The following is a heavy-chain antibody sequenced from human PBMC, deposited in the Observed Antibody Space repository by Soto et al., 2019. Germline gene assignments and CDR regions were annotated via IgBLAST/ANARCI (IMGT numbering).Heavy chain of an antibody. CDR2: IYWDDDK. CDR3: AHSLIGYYYDSSGSNWFDP. Sequence: QITLKESGPTLVKPTPTLTLTCTFSGFSLSTSGVGVGWLRQPPGKALEWLALIYWDDDKRYSPSLKSRLTITKDTSKNQVVLTMTNMDPMNPATYYCAHSLIGYYYDSSGSNWFDPWGQGTLVTVSS. D-gene: IGHD3-22*01. J-gene: IGHJ5*02. CDR1: GFSLSTSGVG. V-gene: IGHV2-5*02.